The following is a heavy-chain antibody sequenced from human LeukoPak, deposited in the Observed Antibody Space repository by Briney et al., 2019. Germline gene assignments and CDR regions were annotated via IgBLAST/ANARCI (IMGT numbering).Heavy chain of an antibody. CDR1: GYTFTGYY. CDR2: INPNSGGT. J-gene: IGHJ6*03. Sequence: GASVKVSCKASGYTFTGYYMHWVRQAPGQGLEWMGWINPNSGGTNYAQKFQGRVTMTRDTSISTAYMELSRLRSDDTAVYYCARGNSNYGVDYYYYMDVWGKGTTVTVSS. D-gene: IGHD4-11*01. CDR3: ARGNSNYGVDYYYYMDV. V-gene: IGHV1-2*02.